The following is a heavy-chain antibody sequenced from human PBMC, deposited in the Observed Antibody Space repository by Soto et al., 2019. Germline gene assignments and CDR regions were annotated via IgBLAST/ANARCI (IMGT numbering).Heavy chain of an antibody. CDR2: ISYDGSNK. CDR3: ARDVVAEGYFDY. Sequence: QVQLVESGGGVVQPGRSLRLSCAASGFTFSSYAMHWVRQAPGKGLEWVAVISYDGSNKYYADSVKGRFTISRDNSKNTLYLQMNSLRAEDTAVYYCARDVVAEGYFDYWGQGTLVTVSS. D-gene: IGHD2-21*01. J-gene: IGHJ4*02. V-gene: IGHV3-30-3*01. CDR1: GFTFSSYA.